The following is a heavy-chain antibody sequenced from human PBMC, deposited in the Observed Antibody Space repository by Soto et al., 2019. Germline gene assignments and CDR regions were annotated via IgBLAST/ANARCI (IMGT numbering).Heavy chain of an antibody. Sequence: PSETLSLTCSVSGDSISRNYWGWIRQPPGKGLEWVGSISYSGSTFYNPSLKSRVTISMDTSKNQLSLRLTSVTAADTAVYYCARDPIGHPPLFRFDPWGQVTLVTVSS. CDR2: ISYSGST. V-gene: IGHV4-59*01. D-gene: IGHD3-3*01. J-gene: IGHJ5*02. CDR1: GDSISRNY. CDR3: ARDPIGHPPLFRFDP.